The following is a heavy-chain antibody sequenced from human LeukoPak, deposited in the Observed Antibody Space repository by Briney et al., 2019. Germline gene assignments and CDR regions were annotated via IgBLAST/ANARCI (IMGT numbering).Heavy chain of an antibody. CDR3: ARGGSPLGYYFGMDV. J-gene: IGHJ6*02. CDR2: IYPRDGST. Sequence: GASVKVSCKASGYTFTSNYIHWVRQAPGQGLEWMGMIYPRDGSTSYAQKFQGRVTVTRDTSTSTVHMELSGLRSEDTAVYYCARGGSPLGYYFGMDVWGQGTTVTVSS. V-gene: IGHV1-46*01. D-gene: IGHD1-26*01. CDR1: GYTFTSNY.